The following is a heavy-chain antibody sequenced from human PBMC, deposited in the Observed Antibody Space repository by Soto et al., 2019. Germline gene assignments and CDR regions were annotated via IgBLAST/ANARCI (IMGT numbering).Heavy chain of an antibody. Sequence: QVQLVESGGGVVQPGRSLRLSCAASGFTFSSYGMHWVRQAPGKGLEWVAVIWYDGSNKYYADSVKGRFTISRDNSKNTLYLQMNSLRAEDTAVYYCARDRTRGYSYADHTSLIYWGQGTLVTVSS. CDR2: IWYDGSNK. J-gene: IGHJ4*02. V-gene: IGHV3-33*01. CDR1: GFTFSSYG. CDR3: ARDRTRGYSYADHTSLIY. D-gene: IGHD5-18*01.